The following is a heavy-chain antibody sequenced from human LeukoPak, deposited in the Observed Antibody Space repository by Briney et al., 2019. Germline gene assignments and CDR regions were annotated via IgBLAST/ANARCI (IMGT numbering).Heavy chain of an antibody. Sequence: ASVKVSCKASGYTFTSYGISWVRQAPGQGLEWMGWVSTYNGNTHYAQKLQGRVTMTTDTSTSTAYMELRSLRSDDTAVYYCARSSLAVAGSVFDYWGQGTLVTVSS. J-gene: IGHJ4*02. CDR1: GYTFTSYG. CDR3: ARSSLAVAGSVFDY. V-gene: IGHV1-18*01. D-gene: IGHD6-19*01. CDR2: VSTYNGNT.